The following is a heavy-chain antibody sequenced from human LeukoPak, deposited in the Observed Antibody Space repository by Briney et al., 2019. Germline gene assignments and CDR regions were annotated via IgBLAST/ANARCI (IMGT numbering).Heavy chain of an antibody. V-gene: IGHV3-53*01. J-gene: IGHJ4*02. CDR3: AVSRGYDDFDY. D-gene: IGHD5-12*01. CDR2: IYYDGRT. CDR1: GFTVSSDY. Sequence: GGSLRLSCAASGFTVSSDYMSWVRQAPGKGLEWVSVIYYDGRTYYSDSVKGRFTISRDNSKNTLYLQMNSLRTEDTAVYYCAVSRGYDDFDYWGQGTLGAVSS.